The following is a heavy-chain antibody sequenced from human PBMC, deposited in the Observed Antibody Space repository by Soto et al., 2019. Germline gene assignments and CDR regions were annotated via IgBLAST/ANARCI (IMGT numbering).Heavy chain of an antibody. CDR1: GYSFTSYW. D-gene: IGHD3-10*01. CDR2: IDPSDSYT. CDR3: ARHSGMSPAPFGP. Sequence: LKISCKGSGYSFTSYWISWVRQMPGKGLEWMGRIDPSDSYTNYSPSFQGHVTISADKSISTSYLQWSSLKASDTAMYYCARHSGMSPAPFGPWGQGTLVTVSS. J-gene: IGHJ5*02. V-gene: IGHV5-10-1*01.